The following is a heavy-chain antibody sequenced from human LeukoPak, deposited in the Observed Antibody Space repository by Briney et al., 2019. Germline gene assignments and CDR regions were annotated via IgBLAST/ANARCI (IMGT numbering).Heavy chain of an antibody. CDR3: ARAGRWEGRPHAFDI. Sequence: SETLSLTCAVYGGSFSGYYWSWIRQPPGKGLEWIGEINHSGSTNYNPSLKSRVTISVDTSKNQFSLKLRSVTAADTAMYYCARAGRWEGRPHAFDIWGQGTMVTVSS. V-gene: IGHV4-34*01. J-gene: IGHJ3*02. CDR1: GGSFSGYY. CDR2: INHSGST. D-gene: IGHD1-14*01.